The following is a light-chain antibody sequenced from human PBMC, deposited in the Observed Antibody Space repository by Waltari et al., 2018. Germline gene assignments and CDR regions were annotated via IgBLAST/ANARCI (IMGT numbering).Light chain of an antibody. CDR2: NAN. Sequence: QTVVTQEPSLSVSPGGTVTLTCALSSGSLSTTSYATWYQQTPGPAPRTLVYNANARSSGVPDRFSGSILGNTAALTSTGAQADDESDYYCALYMGSGIWVFGGGTRLTVL. CDR3: ALYMGSGIWV. CDR1: SGSLSTTSY. J-gene: IGLJ3*02. V-gene: IGLV8-61*01.